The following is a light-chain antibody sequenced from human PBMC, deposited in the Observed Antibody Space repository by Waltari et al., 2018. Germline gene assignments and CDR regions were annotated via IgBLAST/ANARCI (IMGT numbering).Light chain of an antibody. CDR3: CSSTNRGTRV. J-gene: IGLJ1*01. Sequence: QSPLTQPASVSASTGQSITISCTGTSSDIGGYVHASWYKQPPGRAPKLIIYEVDKRPSGFSSRFSCSKSGNTASLTISGLQPEDEADYYCCSSTNRGTRVFGTGTKVTVL. CDR1: SSDIGGYVH. CDR2: EVD. V-gene: IGLV2-14*03.